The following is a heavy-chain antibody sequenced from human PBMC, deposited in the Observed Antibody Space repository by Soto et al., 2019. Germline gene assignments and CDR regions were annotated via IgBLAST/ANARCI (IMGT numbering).Heavy chain of an antibody. J-gene: IGHJ4*02. V-gene: IGHV3-21*01. CDR2: ISSSSSYI. D-gene: IGHD6-6*01. Sequence: GGSLRLSCAASGFTFSSYSMNWVRQAPGKGLEWVSSISSSSSYIYYADSVKGRFTISRDNAKNSLYLQMNSLRAEDTAVYYCARETTLYSRSLLDYWGQGTLVTVSS. CDR3: ARETTLYSRSLLDY. CDR1: GFTFSSYS.